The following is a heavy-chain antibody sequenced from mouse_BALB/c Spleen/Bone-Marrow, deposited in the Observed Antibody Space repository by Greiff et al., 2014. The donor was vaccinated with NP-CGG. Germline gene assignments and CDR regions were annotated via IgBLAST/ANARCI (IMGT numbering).Heavy chain of an antibody. Sequence: EVKLVESGPSLVKPSQTLSLTCSVPGDSITSGYWNWIRKFPGNKLEYMGYISYSGSTYYNPSLKSRISITRDTSKNQYYLQLNSVTTEDTATYYCARGGGSSYNYAMDYWGQGTSVTVSS. J-gene: IGHJ4*01. CDR2: ISYSGST. V-gene: IGHV3-8*02. CDR3: ARGGGSSYNYAMDY. D-gene: IGHD1-1*01. CDR1: GDSITSGY.